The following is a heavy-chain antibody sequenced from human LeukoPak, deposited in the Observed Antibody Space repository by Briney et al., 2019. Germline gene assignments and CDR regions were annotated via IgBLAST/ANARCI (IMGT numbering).Heavy chain of an antibody. Sequence: SETLSLTCAVYGGSFSGYYWSWIRQPPGKGLEWIGEINHSGSTNYNPSLKSRVTISVDTSKNQFSLKLGSVTAADTAVYYCAEYYDSSGVIWGQGTMVTVSS. CDR1: GGSFSGYY. J-gene: IGHJ3*02. CDR2: INHSGST. CDR3: AEYYDSSGVI. V-gene: IGHV4-34*01. D-gene: IGHD3-22*01.